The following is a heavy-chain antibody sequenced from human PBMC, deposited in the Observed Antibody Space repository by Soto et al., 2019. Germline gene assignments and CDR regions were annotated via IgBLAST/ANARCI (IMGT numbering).Heavy chain of an antibody. V-gene: IGHV1-46*01. CDR1: GYTFTSYY. D-gene: IGHD3-3*01. Sequence: GASVKVSCKASGYTFTSYYMHWLRQAPGQGLEWMGIINPSGGSTSYAQKFQGRVTMTRDTSTSTVYMELSSLRSEDTAVYYCARGDQILITIFGVVLGPFGSWFDPWGQGTLVTVSS. CDR2: INPSGGST. J-gene: IGHJ5*02. CDR3: ARGDQILITIFGVVLGPFGSWFDP.